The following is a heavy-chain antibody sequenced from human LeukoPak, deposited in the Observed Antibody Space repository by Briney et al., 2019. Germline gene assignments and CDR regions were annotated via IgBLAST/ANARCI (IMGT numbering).Heavy chain of an antibody. J-gene: IGHJ6*03. D-gene: IGHD4-11*01. V-gene: IGHV5-51*01. Sequence: KDGESLKISCKGSGYSFTSYWIGWVRQMPGKGLEWMGIIYPGDSDTRYSPSFQGQVTISADKSISTAYLQWSSLKASDTAIYYCARTYSNYVSYYYYYYMDVWGKGTTVTVSS. CDR2: IYPGDSDT. CDR1: GYSFTSYW. CDR3: ARTYSNYVSYYYYYYMDV.